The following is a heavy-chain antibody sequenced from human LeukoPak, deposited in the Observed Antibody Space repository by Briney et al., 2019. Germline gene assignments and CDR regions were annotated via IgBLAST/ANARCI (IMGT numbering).Heavy chain of an antibody. CDR1: GGSISSGSYY. J-gene: IGHJ4*02. CDR2: IYYSGST. Sequence: PSQTLSLTCIVSGGSISSGSYYWRWLRQPPGKGLECIGYIYYSGSTNYSPSLKSRVTISVDTSKNQFSLKLNSVTAADTAVYYCARHGGGYSFDRWGQGTLVTVSS. CDR3: ARHGGGYSFDR. D-gene: IGHD1-26*01. V-gene: IGHV4-61*01.